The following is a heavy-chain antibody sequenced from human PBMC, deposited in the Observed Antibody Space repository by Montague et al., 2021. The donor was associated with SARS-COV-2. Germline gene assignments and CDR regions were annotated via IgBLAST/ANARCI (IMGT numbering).Heavy chain of an antibody. CDR1: GGSIRSTTFY. J-gene: IGHJ4*02. V-gene: IGHV4-39*07. CDR2: IYEGDNT. D-gene: IGHD6-19*01. Sequence: SETLSLTCTVSGGSIRSTTFYWGWIRQSPGKGLEWIGYIYEGDNTYYNPSLKSRVAISLDTPNNQFSLKITSLIVADTAIYYCVTPVKTAVAGQFDYWGPGILVTVSS. CDR3: VTPVKTAVAGQFDY.